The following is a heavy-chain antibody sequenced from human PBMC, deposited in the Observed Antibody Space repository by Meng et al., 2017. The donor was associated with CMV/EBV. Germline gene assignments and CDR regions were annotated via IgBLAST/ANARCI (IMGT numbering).Heavy chain of an antibody. J-gene: IGHJ6*02. CDR2: ISAYNGNT. D-gene: IGHD6-6*01. CDR1: GYTFTSYG. CDR3: ARDPEQLGGGYGMDV. V-gene: IGHV1-18*01. Sequence: ASVKVSCKASGYTFTSYGISWVRQAPGQGLEWMGWISAYNGNTNYAQKLQGRVTMTTDTSTSTAYMELRSLRSDDTAVYYCARDPEQLGGGYGMDVWGQGTTVTVSS.